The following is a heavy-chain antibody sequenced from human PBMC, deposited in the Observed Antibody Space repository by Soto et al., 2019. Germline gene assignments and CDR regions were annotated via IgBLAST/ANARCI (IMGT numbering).Heavy chain of an antibody. CDR2: IDPSDSYT. Sequence: EVQLVQSGAEVKKPGESLRISCKGSGYSFTSYWISWVRQMPGKGLEWMGRIDPSDSYTNYSPSFQGHVTISADKSSTTAYLQWSSLKASDTAMYYFARHRRGGVRGVIGWFDPWGQGTLVTVSS. D-gene: IGHD3-10*01. J-gene: IGHJ5*02. CDR1: GYSFTSYW. CDR3: ARHRRGGVRGVIGWFDP. V-gene: IGHV5-10-1*03.